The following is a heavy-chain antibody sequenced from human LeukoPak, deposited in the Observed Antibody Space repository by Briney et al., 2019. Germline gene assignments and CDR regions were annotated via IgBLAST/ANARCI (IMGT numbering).Heavy chain of an antibody. V-gene: IGHV1-8*01. CDR1: VYTFTSYD. CDR2: MNPNSGNT. Sequence: GASVKVSCKASVYTFTSYDLNWVRQAPGQGLEWIGWMNPNSGNTGYAQKFQGRVTLTRSTSISTAYMELRSLTSEDTAVYYCARDYGGNSGWFDPWGQGTLVTVSS. CDR3: ARDYGGNSGWFDP. D-gene: IGHD4-23*01. J-gene: IGHJ5*02.